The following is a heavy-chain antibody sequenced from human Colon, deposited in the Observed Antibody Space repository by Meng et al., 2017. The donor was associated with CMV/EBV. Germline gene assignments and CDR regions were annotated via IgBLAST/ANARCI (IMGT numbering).Heavy chain of an antibody. CDR3: ARASNSSIDP. CDR2: ISHDGKNK. Sequence: GGSLRLSCAASGFSFNAYPIHWVRQAPGKGLEWVAMISHDGKNKFYAESVKGRFTISRDNSQNTVNLHMNTLRGDDSGLCYCARASNSSIDPWGQGTLVTVSS. V-gene: IGHV3-30*04. CDR1: GFSFNAYP. D-gene: IGHD4-11*01. J-gene: IGHJ5*02.